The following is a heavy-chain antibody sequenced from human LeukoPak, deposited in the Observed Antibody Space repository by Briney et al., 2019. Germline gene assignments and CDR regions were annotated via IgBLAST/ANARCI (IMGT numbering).Heavy chain of an antibody. D-gene: IGHD6-6*01. V-gene: IGHV4-38-2*02. J-gene: IGHJ5*02. CDR3: ARDRLTASSSARFDP. CDR1: GYSISSASY. Sequence: SETLSLTCTVSGYSISSASYWGWIRQPPGKGLEWIGSIYRSGTTYYNPSLKSRVTISVDTSKNQLSLNLSSVTAADTAVYYCARDRLTASSSARFDPWGQGTLVTVSS. CDR2: IYRSGTT.